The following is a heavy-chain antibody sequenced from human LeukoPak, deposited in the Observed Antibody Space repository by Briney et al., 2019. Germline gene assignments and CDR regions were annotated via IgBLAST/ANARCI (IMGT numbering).Heavy chain of an antibody. CDR1: GYSISSGYY. D-gene: IGHD3-3*01. CDR2: IYHSGST. CDR3: ARQGGDDFWSGHRPPPYYFDY. J-gene: IGHJ4*02. Sequence: PSETLSLTCAVSGYSISSGYYWGWIRQPPGKGLEWIGSIYHSGSTYYNPSLKSRVTISVDTSKNQFSLKLSSVTAADTAVYYCARQGGDDFWSGHRPPPYYFDYWGQGTLVTVSS. V-gene: IGHV4-38-2*01.